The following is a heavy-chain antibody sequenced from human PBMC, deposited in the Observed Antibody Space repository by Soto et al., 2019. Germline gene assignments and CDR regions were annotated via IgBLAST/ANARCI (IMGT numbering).Heavy chain of an antibody. D-gene: IGHD1-1*01. J-gene: IGHJ3*02. Sequence: SQTLSLTCAISGDSVSSNSAAWNWIRQSPSRGLEWLGRTYYRSKWYNDYAVSVKSRITINPDTSKNQFSLQLNSVTPEDTAVYYCARGGNQQRGTMVAFDIWGQGTMVTVSS. V-gene: IGHV6-1*01. CDR3: ARGGNQQRGTMVAFDI. CDR1: GDSVSSNSAA. CDR2: TYYRSKWYN.